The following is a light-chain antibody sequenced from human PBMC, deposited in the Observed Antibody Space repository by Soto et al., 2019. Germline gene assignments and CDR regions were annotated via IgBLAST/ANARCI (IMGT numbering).Light chain of an antibody. CDR2: AAS. Sequence: EIVLTQSPATLSLSPGERATLSCRASQSVSSYLAWYQQKPGQAPRLLIYAASNRDTGIPARFSGSGSGTDFPLTISSLEPEDFAVYYCQQRSNWPYTFGQGTKLEIK. V-gene: IGKV3-11*01. CDR3: QQRSNWPYT. CDR1: QSVSSY. J-gene: IGKJ2*01.